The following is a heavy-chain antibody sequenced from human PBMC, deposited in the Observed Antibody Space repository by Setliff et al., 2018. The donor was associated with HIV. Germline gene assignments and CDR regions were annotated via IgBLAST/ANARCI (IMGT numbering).Heavy chain of an antibody. CDR2: MSPKSGVT. D-gene: IGHD5-12*01. V-gene: IGHV1-2*02. Sequence: ASVKVSCKASGYILSDYYMHWVRQAPGQGLEWMGWMSPKSGVTKYAQKFQGRVTMTRDTSISTAYMELSSLKSDDTAVYYCARDFGYSGYGSPIYWGQGTLVTVSS. CDR3: ARDFGYSGYGSPIY. CDR1: GYILSDYY. J-gene: IGHJ4*02.